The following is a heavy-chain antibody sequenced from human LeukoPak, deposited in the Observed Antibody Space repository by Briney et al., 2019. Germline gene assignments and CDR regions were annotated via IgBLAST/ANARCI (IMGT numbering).Heavy chain of an antibody. Sequence: GASVKVSCKASGYTFTSYYMHWVRQAPGQGLEWMGWINPNSGGTNYAQKFQGRVTMTRDTSISTAYMELSRLRSDDTAVYYCARVLGIAARLDYWGQGTLVTVSS. CDR1: GYTFTSYY. V-gene: IGHV1-2*02. CDR3: ARVLGIAARLDY. D-gene: IGHD6-6*01. J-gene: IGHJ4*02. CDR2: INPNSGGT.